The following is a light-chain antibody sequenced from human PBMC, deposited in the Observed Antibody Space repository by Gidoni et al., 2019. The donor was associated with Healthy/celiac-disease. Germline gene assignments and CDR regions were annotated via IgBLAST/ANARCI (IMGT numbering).Light chain of an antibody. CDR2: ASS. Sequence: DIQMTQSPSSLSASVGDRVTINCRASQSISSYLNWYQQKPGNAPKILIYASSSLQSGVPSRFSGSGSGTDFTLTISSLQPEDFATYYCQQSYSTPRTFXXXTKLEIK. J-gene: IGKJ2*01. CDR3: QQSYSTPRT. V-gene: IGKV1-39*01. CDR1: QSISSY.